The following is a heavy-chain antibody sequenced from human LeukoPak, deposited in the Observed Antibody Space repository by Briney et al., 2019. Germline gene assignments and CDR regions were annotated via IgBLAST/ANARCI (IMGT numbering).Heavy chain of an antibody. V-gene: IGHV4-59*01. CDR2: IFYSGST. CDR1: GGSFSSYY. CDR3: ARGKTPDVTTYYYYGMDV. D-gene: IGHD4-4*01. Sequence: SETLSLTCTVSGGSFSSYYWSWIRQPPGKGLEWIGYIFYSGSTNYNPSLKSRVTISVDTSKTQFSLKVSSVTAADTAVYYCARGKTPDVTTYYYYGMDVWGQGTTVTVSS. J-gene: IGHJ6*02.